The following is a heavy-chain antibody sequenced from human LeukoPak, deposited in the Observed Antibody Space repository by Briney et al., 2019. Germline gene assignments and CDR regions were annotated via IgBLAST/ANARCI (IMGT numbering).Heavy chain of an antibody. CDR2: ISGSGGST. J-gene: IGHJ4*02. V-gene: IGHV3-23*01. Sequence: PGGSLRLSCAASGFTFSSYAMSWVRQAPGKGLEWVSAISGSGGSTYYADSVKGRFTISRDNSKNTLFLQVNSMRAEDTAIYYCAKVALNHYVWGSDRSPLGYWGQGTLVTVSS. D-gene: IGHD3-16*02. CDR1: GFTFSSYA. CDR3: AKVALNHYVWGSDRSPLGY.